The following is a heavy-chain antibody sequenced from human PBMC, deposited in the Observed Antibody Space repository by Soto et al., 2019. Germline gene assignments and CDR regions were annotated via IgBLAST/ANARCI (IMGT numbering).Heavy chain of an antibody. Sequence: SVKVSCKASGGTFSSYAISWVRQAPGQGLEWMGGIIPIFGTANYAQKFQGRVTITADESTSTAYMELSSLRSEDTAVYYCARAGPRDSSGYYSGVENYYYYGMDAWGQGTTVTVSS. J-gene: IGHJ6*02. CDR3: ARAGPRDSSGYYSGVENYYYYGMDA. CDR1: GGTFSSYA. D-gene: IGHD3-22*01. CDR2: IIPIFGTA. V-gene: IGHV1-69*13.